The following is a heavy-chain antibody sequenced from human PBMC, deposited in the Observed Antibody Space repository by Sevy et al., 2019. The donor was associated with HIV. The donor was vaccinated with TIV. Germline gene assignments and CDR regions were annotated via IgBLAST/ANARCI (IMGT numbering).Heavy chain of an antibody. V-gene: IGHV4-39*01. CDR3: AGLASGYSGYEIG. D-gene: IGHD5-12*01. CDR1: GGSISSSSYY. CDR2: IYYSGST. Sequence: SETLSLTCTVSGGSISSSSYYWGWIRQPPGKGLEWIGSIYYSGSTYYNPSLKSRVTISVDTSKNQFSLKLSSVTAADTAGYYCAGLASGYSGYEIGWGQGTLVTVSS. J-gene: IGHJ4*02.